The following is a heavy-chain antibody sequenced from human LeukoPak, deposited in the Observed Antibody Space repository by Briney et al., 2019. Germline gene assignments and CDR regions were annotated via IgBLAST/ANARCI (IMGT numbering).Heavy chain of an antibody. CDR1: GFTVSSNY. Sequence: GGSLRLSCAASGFTVSSNYMSWVRQAPGKGLEWVSYISSSGSTIYYADSVKGRFTISRDNAKNSLYLQMNSLRAEDTAVYYCARGGTLVGATTGSDYWGQGTLVTVSS. V-gene: IGHV3-11*04. CDR3: ARGGTLVGATTGSDY. CDR2: ISSSGSTI. D-gene: IGHD1-26*01. J-gene: IGHJ4*02.